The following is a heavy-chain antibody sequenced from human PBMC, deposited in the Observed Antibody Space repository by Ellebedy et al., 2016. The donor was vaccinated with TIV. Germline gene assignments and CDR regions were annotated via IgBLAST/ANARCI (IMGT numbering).Heavy chain of an antibody. CDR1: GYSFTSYW. J-gene: IGHJ2*01. D-gene: IGHD2/OR15-2a*01. CDR3: ARLPHGERIGWYWYFDL. Sequence: GESLKISCKGSGYSFTSYWIGWVRQMPGKGLEWMGIIYPSDSYTNYSPSFQGHVTISADKSISTAYLQWSSLKASDTAMYYCARLPHGERIGWYWYFDLWGRGTLVTVSS. V-gene: IGHV5-10-1*01. CDR2: IYPSDSYT.